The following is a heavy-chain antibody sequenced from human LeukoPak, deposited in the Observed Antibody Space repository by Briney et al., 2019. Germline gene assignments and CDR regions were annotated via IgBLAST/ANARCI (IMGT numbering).Heavy chain of an antibody. J-gene: IGHJ6*02. CDR3: ASSNCGGDCYYHYYYGMDV. CDR2: IYYSGSA. CDR1: GGSISSSRYY. V-gene: IGHV4-39*01. Sequence: PSETLSLTCTVSGGSISSSRYYWGWIRQPPGKGLEWIVSIYYSGSAYYNPSLKSRVTISVDTSKNQFSLRLRSVAAADTAVYYCASSNCGGDCYYHYYYGMDVWGQGTTVTVSS. D-gene: IGHD2-21*02.